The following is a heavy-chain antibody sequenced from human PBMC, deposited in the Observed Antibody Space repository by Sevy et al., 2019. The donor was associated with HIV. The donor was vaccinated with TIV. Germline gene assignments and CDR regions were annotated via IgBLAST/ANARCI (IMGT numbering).Heavy chain of an antibody. Sequence: GGSLRLSCAASGFTFSSYSMNWVRQAPGMGLEWVSSISGLSNYIYYADSLKGRFTISRDNAKNSLYLQMNSLRAEDTAVYYCARTPGAYDAFDLWGQRTMVTVSS. CDR3: ARTPGAYDAFDL. V-gene: IGHV3-21*01. CDR2: ISGLSNYI. J-gene: IGHJ3*01. D-gene: IGHD7-27*01. CDR1: GFTFSSYS.